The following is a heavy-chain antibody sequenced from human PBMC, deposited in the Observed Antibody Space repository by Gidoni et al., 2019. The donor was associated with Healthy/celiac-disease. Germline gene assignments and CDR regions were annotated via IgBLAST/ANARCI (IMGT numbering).Heavy chain of an antibody. D-gene: IGHD1-26*01. CDR2: ISSSSSYI. Sequence: EVQLVESGGGLVKPGGSLRLSCAASGFTFSSYSMNWVRQAPGKGLEWVSSISSSSSYIYYADSVKGRFTISRDNAKNSLYLQMNSLRAEDTAVYYCARVAMEFGWELVDYWGQGTLVTVSS. CDR3: ARVAMEFGWELVDY. CDR1: GFTFSSYS. J-gene: IGHJ4*02. V-gene: IGHV3-21*01.